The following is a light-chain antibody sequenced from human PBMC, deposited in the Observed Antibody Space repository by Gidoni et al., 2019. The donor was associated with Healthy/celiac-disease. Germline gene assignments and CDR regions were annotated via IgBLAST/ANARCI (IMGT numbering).Light chain of an antibody. CDR3: QQYYSTPFT. J-gene: IGKJ3*01. CDR1: QSVLYSSNNKNY. CDR2: WAS. Sequence: DIVMTQSPDPLVESLGERATINCKSSQSVLYSSNNKNYLAWYQQKPGQPPKLLIYWASTRESGVPDRFSGSGSGTDFTLTISSLQAEDVAVYYCQQYYSTPFTFGPGTKVDIK. V-gene: IGKV4-1*01.